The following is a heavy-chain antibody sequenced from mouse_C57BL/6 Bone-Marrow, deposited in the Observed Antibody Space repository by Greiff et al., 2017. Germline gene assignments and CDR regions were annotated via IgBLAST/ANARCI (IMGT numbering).Heavy chain of an antibody. Sequence: EVQLQQSGPVLVKPGASVKMSCKASGYTSTDYYINWLKQRLGKSLVWIGVINPYNGGTSYNQKLKGKATLTLDTSSSTAYMEHNSLTYEDSAVYYCARAYSFAYWGQGTLVTVSA. CDR2: INPYNGGT. D-gene: IGHD2-10*01. J-gene: IGHJ3*01. CDR1: GYTSTDYY. V-gene: IGHV1-19*01. CDR3: ARAYSFAY.